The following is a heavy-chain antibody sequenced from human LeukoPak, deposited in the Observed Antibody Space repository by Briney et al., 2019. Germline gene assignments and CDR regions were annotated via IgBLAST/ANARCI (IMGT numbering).Heavy chain of an antibody. V-gene: IGHV1-2*02. D-gene: IGHD3-22*01. CDR3: AVASKYYYDSSGYKPDAFDI. Sequence: ASVKVSCKASGYTLTGYYMHWVRQAPGQGLEWMGWINPNSGGTNYAQKFQGRVTMTRDTSISTAYMELSRLRSDDTAVYYCAVASKYYYDSSGYKPDAFDIWGQGTMVTVSS. CDR1: GYTLTGYY. CDR2: INPNSGGT. J-gene: IGHJ3*02.